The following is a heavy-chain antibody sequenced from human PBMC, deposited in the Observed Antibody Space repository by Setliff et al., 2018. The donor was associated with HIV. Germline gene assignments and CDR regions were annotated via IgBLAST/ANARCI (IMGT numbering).Heavy chain of an antibody. CDR1: GDLFSSDYY. V-gene: IGHV4-38-2*02. D-gene: IGHD6-19*01. CDR2: FSYNGRT. J-gene: IGHJ4*02. Sequence: SETLSLTCTVSGDLFSSDYYWGWIRQSPGKGLEWIGSFSYNGRTNYNPSLKSRVTISVDTSKSQFSLNLTSVTVADTAIYYCAGYTTAWFAPYWGQGTLVTVS. CDR3: AGYTTAWFAPY.